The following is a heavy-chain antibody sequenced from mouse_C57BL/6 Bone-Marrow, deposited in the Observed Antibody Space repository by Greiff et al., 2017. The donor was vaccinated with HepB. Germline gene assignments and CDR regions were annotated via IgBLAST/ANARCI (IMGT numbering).Heavy chain of an antibody. Sequence: QVQLQQPGAELVMPGASVKLSCKASGYTFTSYWMHWVKQRPGQGLEWIGEIDPSDSYTNYNQKFKGKSTLTVDKSSSTAYMQLSSLTSEDSAVYYCAREDYYAMTTGVKEPQSPSPQ. CDR2: IDPSDSYT. CDR3: AREDYYAMTT. CDR1: GYTFTSYW. J-gene: IGHJ4*01. V-gene: IGHV1-69*01.